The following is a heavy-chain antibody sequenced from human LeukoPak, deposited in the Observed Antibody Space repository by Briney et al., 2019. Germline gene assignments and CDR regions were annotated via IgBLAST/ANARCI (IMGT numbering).Heavy chain of an antibody. J-gene: IGHJ4*02. V-gene: IGHV1-2*02. CDR3: ARDTYYDYVWGSYRPVDY. Sequence: ASVKVSCKASGYTFTGYYMHWVRQAPGQGLEWMGWINPNSGGTNYAQKFQGRVTMTRDTSISTAYMELSRLRSDDTAVYYCARDTYYDYVWGSYRPVDYWGQGTLVTVSS. CDR2: INPNSGGT. CDR1: GYTFTGYY. D-gene: IGHD3-16*02.